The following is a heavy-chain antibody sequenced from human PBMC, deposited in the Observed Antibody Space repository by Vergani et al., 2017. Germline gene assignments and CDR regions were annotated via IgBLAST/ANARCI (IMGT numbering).Heavy chain of an antibody. V-gene: IGHV1-69*08. D-gene: IGHD5-24*01. CDR3: ARDVRDVYNYRSDY. J-gene: IGHJ4*02. CDR1: GGTFSSYT. Sequence: QVQLVQSGAEVKKPGSSVKVSCKASGGTFSSYTISWVRQAPGQGLEWMGRIIPILGIANYAQKFQGRVTITADKSTSTAYMELSSLRSEDTAVYYCARDVRDVYNYRSDYWGQGTLVTVSS. CDR2: IIPILGIA.